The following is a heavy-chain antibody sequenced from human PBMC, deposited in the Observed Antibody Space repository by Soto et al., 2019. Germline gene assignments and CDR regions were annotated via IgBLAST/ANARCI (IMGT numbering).Heavy chain of an antibody. Sequence: GGSLRLSCAVSGFTFNVYGMHWVRQASGKGLEWVSLISYDGKNKYYVDSVKGRFTISRDNSKNTLYLQMNRLRVEDTAVYYCAEDREYYYGSGSYSPFEYWGQGTLVTVSS. CDR1: GFTFNVYG. CDR2: ISYDGKNK. D-gene: IGHD3-10*01. J-gene: IGHJ4*02. CDR3: AEDREYYYGSGSYSPFEY. V-gene: IGHV3-30*18.